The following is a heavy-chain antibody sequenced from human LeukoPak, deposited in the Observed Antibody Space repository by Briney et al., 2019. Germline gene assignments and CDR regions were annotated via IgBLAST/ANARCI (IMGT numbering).Heavy chain of an antibody. Sequence: GASVKVSCKASGYTFTGYYMHWVRQAPGQGLEWMGWINPNSGGTNYAQKFQGRVTMTRDTSISTAYMELSRLRSDDTAVYYCARDGGDCSSTSCYTALDPWGQGTLVTLSS. CDR1: GYTFTGYY. J-gene: IGHJ5*02. CDR3: ARDGGDCSSTSCYTALDP. CDR2: INPNSGGT. D-gene: IGHD2-2*02. V-gene: IGHV1-2*02.